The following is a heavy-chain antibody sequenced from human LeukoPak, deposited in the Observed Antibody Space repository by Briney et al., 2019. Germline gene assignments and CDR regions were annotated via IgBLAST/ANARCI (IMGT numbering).Heavy chain of an antibody. V-gene: IGHV1-24*01. J-gene: IGHJ6*02. CDR1: GYTLTELS. Sequence: GASVKVSCKVSGYTLTELSMHWVRQAPGKGLEWMGGFDPEDGETIYAQKFQGRVTMTEDTSTDTAYMELSSLRSADTAVYYCATDDEIAAADDYYGMDVWGQGTTVTVSS. CDR3: ATDDEIAAADDYYGMDV. D-gene: IGHD6-13*01. CDR2: FDPEDGET.